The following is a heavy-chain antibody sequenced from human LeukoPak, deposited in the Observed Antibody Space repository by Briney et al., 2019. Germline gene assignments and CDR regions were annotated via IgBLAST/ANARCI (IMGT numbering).Heavy chain of an antibody. D-gene: IGHD2-15*01. Sequence: SETLSLTCTVSGGSISSYYWSWIRQPPGKGLEWIGYIYYSGSTNYNPSLKSRVTISVDTSKNQFSLKLSSVTAADTAVYYCARIYCSGGSCSFDYWGQGTLVTVPS. J-gene: IGHJ4*02. CDR3: ARIYCSGGSCSFDY. CDR1: GGSISSYY. V-gene: IGHV4-59*01. CDR2: IYYSGST.